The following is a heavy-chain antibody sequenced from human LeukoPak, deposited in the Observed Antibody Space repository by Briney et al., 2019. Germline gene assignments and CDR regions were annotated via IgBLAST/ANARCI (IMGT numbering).Heavy chain of an antibody. J-gene: IGHJ4*02. CDR1: GFTFSSYE. Sequence: GGSLRLSCAASGFTFSSYEMHWVRQAPGKGLEWVAVISYDGSKTYYADSVKGRFTIPRDNSQNTLYLQMNSLRAEDTALYYCARTRSQRYSSGWYYFDCWGQGTLVTVSS. CDR2: ISYDGSKT. D-gene: IGHD6-19*01. V-gene: IGHV3-30*03. CDR3: ARTRSQRYSSGWYYFDC.